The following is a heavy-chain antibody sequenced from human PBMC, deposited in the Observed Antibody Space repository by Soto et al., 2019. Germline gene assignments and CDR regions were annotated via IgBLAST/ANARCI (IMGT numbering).Heavy chain of an antibody. CDR2: INPDGSGK. J-gene: IGHJ4*02. CDR1: GFTFSTYW. Sequence: GGSLRLSCGASGFTFSTYWMTWVRQAPGKGLEWVANINPDGSGKYYVDSLKGRFTISRDNAKNSLYLHMNSLRAEDTAMYYCASARDYYFDYWGQGPLVTVPS. CDR3: ASARDYYFDY. V-gene: IGHV3-7*01. D-gene: IGHD3-10*01.